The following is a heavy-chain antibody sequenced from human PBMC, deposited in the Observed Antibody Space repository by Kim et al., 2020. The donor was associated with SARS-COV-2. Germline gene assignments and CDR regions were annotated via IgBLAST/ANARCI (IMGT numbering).Heavy chain of an antibody. CDR3: ARALLGGFMVRAYYFDY. D-gene: IGHD3-10*01. CDR2: INHSGST. J-gene: IGHJ4*02. Sequence: SETLSLTCAVYGGSFSGYYWSWIRQPPGKGLEWIGEINHSGSTNYNPSLKSRVTISVDTSKNQFSLKLSSVTAADTAVYYCARALLGGFMVRAYYFDYWGQGTLVTVSS. V-gene: IGHV4-34*01. CDR1: GGSFSGYY.